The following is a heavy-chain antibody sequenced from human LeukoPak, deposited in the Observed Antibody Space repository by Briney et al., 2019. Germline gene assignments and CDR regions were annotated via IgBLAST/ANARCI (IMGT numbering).Heavy chain of an antibody. CDR3: AKGGGGGCASRLAD. V-gene: IGHV3-30*18. CDR1: GFTFSSYG. D-gene: IGHD2-15*01. CDR2: ISYDGSNK. J-gene: IGHJ4*02. Sequence: TGGSLRLSCAASGFTFSSYGMHWVRQAPGKGLEWVAVISYDGSNKYYADSVKGRFTISRDNSKNTLYLQMNSLRAEDTAVYYCAKGGGGGCASRLADWGQGTRVTVSS.